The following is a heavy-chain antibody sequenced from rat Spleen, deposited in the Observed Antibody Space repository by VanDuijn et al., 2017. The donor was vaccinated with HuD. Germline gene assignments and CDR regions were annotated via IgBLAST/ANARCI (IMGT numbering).Heavy chain of an antibody. J-gene: IGHJ2*01. CDR2: INTDGSST. V-gene: IGHV5-58*01. Sequence: EVQLVETGGGLVQPGESLKLSCVASGFTFSSYWMYWIRQAPGKGLEWVSSINTDGSSTYYRDSVKGRFTISRDNAKSSLYLQMNSLKSEDTATYYCARRNNCFDYWGQGVMVTVSS. D-gene: IGHD1-10*01. CDR3: ARRNNCFDY. CDR1: GFTFSSYW.